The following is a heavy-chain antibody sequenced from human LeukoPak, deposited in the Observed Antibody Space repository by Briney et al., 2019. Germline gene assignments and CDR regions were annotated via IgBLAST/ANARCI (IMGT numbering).Heavy chain of an antibody. Sequence: SETLSLTCTVSGGSISSSSYYWGWIRQPPGKGLEWIGYIYYSGSTYYNPSLKSRVTISVDTSKNQFSLKLSSVTAADTAVYYCASTSGTYYDILTGYGGLPYYYYYGMDVWGQGTTVTVSS. CDR2: IYYSGST. V-gene: IGHV4-39*07. D-gene: IGHD3-9*01. CDR3: ASTSGTYYDILTGYGGLPYYYYYGMDV. CDR1: GGSISSSSYY. J-gene: IGHJ6*02.